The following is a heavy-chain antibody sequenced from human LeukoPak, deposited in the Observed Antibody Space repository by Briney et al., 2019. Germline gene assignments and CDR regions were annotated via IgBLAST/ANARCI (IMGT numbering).Heavy chain of an antibody. V-gene: IGHV3-21*01. CDR3: ARAHNWKYGTFDY. D-gene: IGHD1-7*01. CDR2: ISGSSSYI. CDR1: GLTFSRYN. Sequence: GGSLRLSCAASGLTFSRYNMNWVRQAAGGGLEWVSSISGSSSYIYYAESVKGRFTISRDNAKNSLYLQMNSLRAEDTAVYYCARAHNWKYGTFDYWGQGTLVTVSS. J-gene: IGHJ4*02.